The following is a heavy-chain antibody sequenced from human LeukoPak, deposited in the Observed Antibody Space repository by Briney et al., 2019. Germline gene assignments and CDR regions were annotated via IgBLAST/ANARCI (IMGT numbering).Heavy chain of an antibody. CDR2: INPSGGST. J-gene: IGHJ4*02. D-gene: IGHD5-18*01. V-gene: IGHV1-46*01. CDR3: ARVGAAMVPLYHFDY. Sequence: ASVNVSCKASGYTFTSYYMHWVRQAPGQGLEWMGIINPSGGSTSYAQKFQGRVTMTRDTSTSTVYMELSSLRSEDTAVYYCARVGAAMVPLYHFDYWGQGTLVTVSS. CDR1: GYTFTSYY.